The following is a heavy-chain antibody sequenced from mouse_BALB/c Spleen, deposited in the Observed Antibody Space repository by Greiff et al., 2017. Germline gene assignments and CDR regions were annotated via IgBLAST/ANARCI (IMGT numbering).Heavy chain of an antibody. V-gene: IGHV5-17*02. D-gene: IGHD1-1*01. CDR1: GFTFSSFG. CDR2: ISSGSSTI. J-gene: IGHJ1*01. Sequence: EVMLVESGGGLVQPGGSRKLSCAASGFTFSSFGMHWVRQAPEKGLEWVAYISSGSSTIYYADTVKGRFTISRDNPKNTLFLQMTSLRSEDTAMYYCARSGSSHRYFDVWGAGTTVTVSS. CDR3: ARSGSSHRYFDV.